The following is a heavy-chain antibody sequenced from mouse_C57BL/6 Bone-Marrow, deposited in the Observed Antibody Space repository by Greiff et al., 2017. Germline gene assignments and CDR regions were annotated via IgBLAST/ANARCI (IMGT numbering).Heavy chain of an antibody. J-gene: IGHJ2*01. V-gene: IGHV1-72*01. CDR2: IDPNSGGT. Sequence: QVQLQQPGAELVKPGASVKLSCKASGYTFTSYWMHWVKQRPGRGLEWIGRIDPNSGGTKYNEKFKSKATLTVDKPSSTAYMPLSSLTSEESSVYYCARPHYYGSSYDYFDYWGQGTTLTVSS. CDR3: ARPHYYGSSYDYFDY. CDR1: GYTFTSYW. D-gene: IGHD1-1*01.